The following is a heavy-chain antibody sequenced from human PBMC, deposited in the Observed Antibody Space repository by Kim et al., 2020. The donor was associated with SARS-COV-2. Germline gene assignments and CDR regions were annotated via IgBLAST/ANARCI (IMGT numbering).Heavy chain of an antibody. V-gene: IGHV3-66*01. CDR2: IFSGGET. J-gene: IGHJ4*02. CDR3: ARNALIQGPCF. CDR1: GFTVSGNY. D-gene: IGHD3-16*01. Sequence: GGSLRLSCAASGFTVSGNYISWVRRAPGKGLEWVSVIFSGGETYYADSVEGRFTISTDNFKNTLHLQMNSLRVEDAAVVYCARNALIQGPCFWGQGTLVT.